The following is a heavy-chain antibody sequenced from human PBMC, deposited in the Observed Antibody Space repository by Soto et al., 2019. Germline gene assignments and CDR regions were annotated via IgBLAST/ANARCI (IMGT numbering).Heavy chain of an antibody. CDR1: GYTFTSYG. CDR3: ARDGAGSYYDSSGYFSLDP. V-gene: IGHV1-18*01. D-gene: IGHD3-22*01. Sequence: ASVKVSCKASGYTFTSYGISWVRQAPGQGLEWMGWISAYNGNTNYAQKFQGRVTITADESTSTAYMELSSLRSEDTAVYYCARDGAGSYYDSSGYFSLDPWGQGTLVNVSS. J-gene: IGHJ5*02. CDR2: ISAYNGNT.